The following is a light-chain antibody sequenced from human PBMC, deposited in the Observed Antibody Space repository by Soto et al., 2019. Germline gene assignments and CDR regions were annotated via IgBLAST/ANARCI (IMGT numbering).Light chain of an antibody. CDR1: QDISES. CDR2: AAS. V-gene: IGKV1-33*01. Sequence: DIQMTQSPSSLSASVGDRVTLTCQASQDISESLNWYQQKPGEAPKFLIFAASKLEVGDPSSFSGRGAGTHFTLAISSLQPEDISTYFCQHYNDLPIIFGQGTRL. CDR3: QHYNDLPII. J-gene: IGKJ5*01.